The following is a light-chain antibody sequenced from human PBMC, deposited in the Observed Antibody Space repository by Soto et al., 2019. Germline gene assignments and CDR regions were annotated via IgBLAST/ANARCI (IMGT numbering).Light chain of an antibody. Sequence: DVVMTPSPLSLPVTPGEPASISCRSSQSLLHSNGYNCLDWYVQKPGQSPQILIYLAATRASGVHDKFSGSVSRTDFTLTSSRVERQDVSVYNCFQALRTPAVGHGTKVEI. CDR1: QSLLHSNGYNC. J-gene: IGKJ1*01. CDR3: FQALRTPA. V-gene: IGKV2-28*01. CDR2: LAA.